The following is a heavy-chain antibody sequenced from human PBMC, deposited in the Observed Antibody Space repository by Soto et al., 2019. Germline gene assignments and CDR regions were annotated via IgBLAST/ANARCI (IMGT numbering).Heavy chain of an antibody. Sequence: PGGSLRLSCAASGFTFSSYAMHWVRQAPGKGLEWVAVISYEGSNKYYVDSVKGRFTISRDNSKNTLYLQMNSLRAEDTAVYYCARVSSSSLAPEGQFDPWGQGTLVTVSS. CDR2: ISYEGSNK. J-gene: IGHJ5*02. CDR1: GFTFSSYA. D-gene: IGHD6-13*01. CDR3: ARVSSSSLAPEGQFDP. V-gene: IGHV3-30-3*01.